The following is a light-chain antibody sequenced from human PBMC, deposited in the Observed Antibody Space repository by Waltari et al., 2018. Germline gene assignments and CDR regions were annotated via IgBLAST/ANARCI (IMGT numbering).Light chain of an antibody. CDR2: DAS. CDR3: QQYNRWPPIT. CDR1: QSVSSN. J-gene: IGKJ5*01. Sequence: EIVMTQSPATLSVSPGETATLSCRVSQSVSSNVAWYQKKPGQAPRLLIYDASTRAPSIPARFRGSGSGTEFTLTISSLQSEDFAVYYCQQYNRWPPITFGHGTRLEI. V-gene: IGKV3-15*01.